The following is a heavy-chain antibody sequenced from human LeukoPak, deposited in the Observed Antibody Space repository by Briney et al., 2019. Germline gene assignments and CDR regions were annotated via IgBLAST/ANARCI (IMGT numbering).Heavy chain of an antibody. J-gene: IGHJ4*02. D-gene: IGHD7-27*01. Sequence: ASVKVSCKASGYIFTNYYMHWVRQAPGQGLEWMGWINPNSGVTNYAQNFQGRDTMAGDTSISTAYLDLKRLRSDDTAIYYCARDPGANYFDFWGQGTPVTVSS. V-gene: IGHV1-2*02. CDR3: ARDPGANYFDF. CDR1: GYIFTNYY. CDR2: INPNSGVT.